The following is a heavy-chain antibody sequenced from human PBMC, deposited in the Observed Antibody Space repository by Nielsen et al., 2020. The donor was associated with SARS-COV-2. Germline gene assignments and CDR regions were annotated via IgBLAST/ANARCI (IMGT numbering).Heavy chain of an antibody. D-gene: IGHD1-26*01. CDR1: GFSFSSYA. CDR2: IGTTGDKT. CDR3: AKISGSQRHYFDF. J-gene: IGHJ4*02. Sequence: GGSLRLSCAASGFSFSSYAMTWVRQAPGKGLEWVSFIGTTGDKTFYADSVKGRFTISRDNSKNTLYLQLNSLRAEDTAVFYCAKISGSQRHYFDFWGQGALVTVSS. V-gene: IGHV3-23*01.